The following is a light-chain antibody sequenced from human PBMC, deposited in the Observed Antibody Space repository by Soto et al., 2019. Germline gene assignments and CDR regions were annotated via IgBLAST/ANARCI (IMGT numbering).Light chain of an antibody. CDR1: QDVDSA. J-gene: IGKJ4*01. CDR3: QHSYSTLVLT. V-gene: IGKV1-39*01. Sequence: IQMTQPPSSLTASVGDRVTITCRASQDVDSAWSWYQQKSGKAPKLLIYGASNLHSEVPPRFGGRGSGTLFTLSISSLQPEDVATYYCQHSYSTLVLTFGGGNKVELK. CDR2: GAS.